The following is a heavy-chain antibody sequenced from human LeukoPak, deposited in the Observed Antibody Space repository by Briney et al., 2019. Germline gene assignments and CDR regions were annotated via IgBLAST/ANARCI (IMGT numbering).Heavy chain of an antibody. CDR1: GDSIRNSGWS. J-gene: IGHJ5*02. V-gene: IGHV4-39*01. D-gene: IGHD3-3*01. Sequence: PSETLSLTCIVSGDSIRNSGWSWGWIRQPPGMGLEWIGTMPYDENVSDNEIPSYNPSLKRRVTISADTSKNQSSLKVNSVTAADTASYYCARLTLTGVGGRGWFDAWGQGTLVIVSS. CDR2: MPYDENVSDNEIP. CDR3: ARLTLTGVGGRGWFDA.